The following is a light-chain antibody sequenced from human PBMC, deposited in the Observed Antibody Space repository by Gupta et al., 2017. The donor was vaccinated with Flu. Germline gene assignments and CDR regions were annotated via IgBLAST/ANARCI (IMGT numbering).Light chain of an antibody. CDR2: DII. Sequence: QSALTQPASVSGSPGQSITISCTGTSSDVGAYNFVSWYQQHPGKAPKLIIYDIINRPSGVSSRFSCSKSGNTASLTISGLQAEDEADYYCSSYTTINTGVFGTGTKVTVL. CDR1: SSDVGAYNF. V-gene: IGLV2-14*03. CDR3: SSYTTINTGV. J-gene: IGLJ1*01.